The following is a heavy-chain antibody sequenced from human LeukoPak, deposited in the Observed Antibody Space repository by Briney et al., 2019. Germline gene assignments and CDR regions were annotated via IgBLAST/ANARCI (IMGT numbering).Heavy chain of an antibody. CDR1: GFTFSSYA. J-gene: IGHJ1*01. V-gene: IGHV3-30*04. CDR3: ARRSYCGGDCFEYFQH. CDR2: ISYDGSNK. Sequence: PGGSLRLSCAASGFTFSSYAMSWVRQAPGKGLEWVAVISYDGSNKYYADSVKGRFTISRDNSKNTLYLQMNSLRAEDTAVYYCARRSYCGGDCFEYFQHWGQGTLVTVSS. D-gene: IGHD2-21*02.